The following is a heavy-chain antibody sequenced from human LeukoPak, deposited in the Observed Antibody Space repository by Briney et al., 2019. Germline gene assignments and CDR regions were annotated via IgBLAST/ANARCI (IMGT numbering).Heavy chain of an antibody. J-gene: IGHJ3*02. V-gene: IGHV4-34*01. D-gene: IGHD3-22*01. Sequence: PSETLSLTCAVYGGSFSGYYWSWIRQSPGKGLEWIGEINFDGNTKYNPSLKSRVTISVDTSKNQFSLKLSSVTAADTAVYYCARSENYYYDSSGPAFDIWGQGTMVTVSS. CDR2: INFDGNT. CDR1: GGSFSGYY. CDR3: ARSENYYYDSSGPAFDI.